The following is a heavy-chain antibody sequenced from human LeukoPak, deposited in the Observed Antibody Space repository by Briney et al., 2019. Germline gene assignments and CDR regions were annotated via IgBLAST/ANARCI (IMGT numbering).Heavy chain of an antibody. CDR1: GFTFSGYG. CDR2: IRYDGSNK. CDR3: AKGGGSIGRSYYFDY. Sequence: GGSLRLSCAASGFTFSGYGIHWVRQAPGKGLEWVAFIRYDGSNKYYADSVKGRFTISRDNSKNTLYLQMNSLRAEDTAVYYCAKGGGSIGRSYYFDYWGQGTLVTVSS. V-gene: IGHV3-30*02. D-gene: IGHD2-15*01. J-gene: IGHJ4*02.